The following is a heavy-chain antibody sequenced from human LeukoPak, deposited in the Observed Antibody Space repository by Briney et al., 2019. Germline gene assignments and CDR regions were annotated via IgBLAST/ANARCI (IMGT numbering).Heavy chain of an antibody. D-gene: IGHD6-19*01. CDR1: GGSISSYY. Sequence: SETLSLTCTVSGGSISSYYWSWIRPPAGKGLEWLGRIYTSGSTNYNPSPKSRVTMSVDTSKNQFSLKLCSLTAAHTAVYYCARDSRIAVADYWGQGTLVTVSS. V-gene: IGHV4-4*07. CDR3: ARDSRIAVADY. J-gene: IGHJ4*02. CDR2: IYTSGST.